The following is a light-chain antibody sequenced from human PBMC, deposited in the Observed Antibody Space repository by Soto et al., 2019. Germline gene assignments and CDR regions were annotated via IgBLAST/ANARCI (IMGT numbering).Light chain of an antibody. CDR3: QQYYSASLYS. CDR1: QSILRTSINRNY. CDR2: WAS. J-gene: IGKJ2*03. Sequence: DIGLTQSPDSLAGSLGERATINCKSSQSILRTSINRNYLAWYQQKPGQPPKLLIYWASTRESGVPERFSGSGSGTDFTLTINSLQAEDVAIYYCQQYYSASLYSFGQGTKLEIK. V-gene: IGKV4-1*01.